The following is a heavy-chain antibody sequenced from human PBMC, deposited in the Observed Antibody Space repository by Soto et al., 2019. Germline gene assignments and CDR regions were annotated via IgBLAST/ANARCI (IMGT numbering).Heavy chain of an antibody. CDR3: ARALCSGGSCYSGARLLNSLYYYYYMDV. CDR2: IYPGDSDT. V-gene: IGHV5-51*01. CDR1: GYSFTSYW. D-gene: IGHD2-15*01. J-gene: IGHJ6*03. Sequence: PGESLKISCKGSGYSFTSYWIGWVRQMPGKGLEWMGIIYPGDSDTRYSPSFQGQVTISADKSISTAYLQWSSLKASDTAMYYCARALCSGGSCYSGARLLNSLYYYYYMDVWGKGTTVTVSS.